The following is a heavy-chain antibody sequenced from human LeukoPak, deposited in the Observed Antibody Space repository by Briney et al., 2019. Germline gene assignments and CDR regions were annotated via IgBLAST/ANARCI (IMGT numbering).Heavy chain of an antibody. CDR1: GGTFSSYA. CDR2: IIPIFGTA. V-gene: IGHV1-69*13. D-gene: IGHD1-26*01. Sequence: SVKVSCKASGGTFSSYAISWVRQAPGQGLEWMGGIIPIFGTANYAQKFQGRVTITADESTSTAYMELSSLRSEDTAVYYCARDSEPYSGSSDYWGQATLVTVSS. CDR3: ARDSEPYSGSSDY. J-gene: IGHJ4*02.